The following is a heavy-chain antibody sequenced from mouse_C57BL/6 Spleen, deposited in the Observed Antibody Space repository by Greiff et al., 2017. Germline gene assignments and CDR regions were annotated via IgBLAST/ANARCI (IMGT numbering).Heavy chain of an antibody. J-gene: IGHJ4*01. V-gene: IGHV1-18*01. CDR2: INPNNGGT. CDR1: GYTFTDYN. D-gene: IGHD1-1*01. Sequence: EVQLQQSGPELVKPGASVKIPCKASGYTFTDYNMDWVKQSHGKSLEWIGDINPNNGGTTYNQKFKGKATLTVDTSSSTAYMELRSLTSEDTAVYYCARRRYYGSMDYWGQGTSVTVSS. CDR3: ARRRYYGSMDY.